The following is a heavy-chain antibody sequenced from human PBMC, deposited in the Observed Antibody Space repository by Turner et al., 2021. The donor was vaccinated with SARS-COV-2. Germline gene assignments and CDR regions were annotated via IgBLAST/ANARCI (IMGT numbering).Heavy chain of an antibody. CDR2: ISYDGSNK. CDR3: ARAGWDLLPFDAFDI. D-gene: IGHD1-26*01. J-gene: IGHJ3*02. V-gene: IGHV3-30-3*01. Sequence: QVQLVESGGGVVQPGRSLRLSCPASGFPFSTYAMHWLRQAPGKGLEWVAVISYDGSNKYYADSVKGRFTISRDNSKNTLYLQMNSLRAEDTAVYYCARAGWDLLPFDAFDIWGQGTRVTISS. CDR1: GFPFSTYA.